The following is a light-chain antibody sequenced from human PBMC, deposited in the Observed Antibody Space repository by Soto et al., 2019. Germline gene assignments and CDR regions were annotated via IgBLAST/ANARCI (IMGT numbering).Light chain of an antibody. CDR1: SSDVGGYNY. V-gene: IGLV2-14*01. Sequence: QSALTQPASVSGSPGQSITISCTGTSSDVGGYNYVSWYQQYPGKAPKLMIYDVSSRPSGVSNRFSGSKSGNTASLTISGLQDEDEADYYCSSYTSSSAYVFGTGTKVTVL. CDR3: SSYTSSSAYV. J-gene: IGLJ1*01. CDR2: DVS.